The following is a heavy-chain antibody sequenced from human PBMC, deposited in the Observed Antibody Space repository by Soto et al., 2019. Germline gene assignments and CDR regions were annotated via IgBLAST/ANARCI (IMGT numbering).Heavy chain of an antibody. V-gene: IGHV4-39*01. J-gene: IGHJ4*02. CDR3: ARLRSGPDNGWYWAFDY. D-gene: IGHD6-19*01. Sequence: PSETRSLTCTFSGGSTSSSIYYWGWIPQPPGNGLESIGNIYYSGDTNYNPSLKSRVTISVDTSKNQFSLKLNSVTDADTAVYFCARLRSGPDNGWYWAFDYWGRGTLVTVSS. CDR2: IYYSGDT. CDR1: GGSTSSSIYY.